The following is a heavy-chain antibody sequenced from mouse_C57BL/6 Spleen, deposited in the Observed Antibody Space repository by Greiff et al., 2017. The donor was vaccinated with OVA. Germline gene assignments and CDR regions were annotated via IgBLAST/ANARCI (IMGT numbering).Heavy chain of an antibody. CDR3: TRSGYYGSSYQFDY. CDR2: IYPGNSDT. Sequence: VQLKESGTVLARPGASVKMSCKTSGYTFTSYWMHWVKQRPGQGLEWIGAIYPGNSDTSYNQKFKGKATLTAVTSASTAYMELSSLTNEDSAVYYCTRSGYYGSSYQFDYWGQGTTLTVSS. J-gene: IGHJ2*01. CDR1: GYTFTSYW. D-gene: IGHD1-1*01. V-gene: IGHV1-5*01.